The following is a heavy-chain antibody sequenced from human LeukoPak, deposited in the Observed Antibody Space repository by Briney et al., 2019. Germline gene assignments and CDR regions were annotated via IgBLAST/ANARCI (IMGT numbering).Heavy chain of an antibody. D-gene: IGHD1-26*01. Sequence: PSGGSLRLSCAASGFTFSSYAISWVRQAPGKGLEWVSAISGSGGSTYYADSVKGRFTISRDNSKNTLYLQMNSLRAEDTAVYYCAKDLSGSYPQYNWFDPWGQGTLVTVSS. CDR3: AKDLSGSYPQYNWFDP. J-gene: IGHJ5*02. CDR2: ISGSGGST. V-gene: IGHV3-23*01. CDR1: GFTFSSYA.